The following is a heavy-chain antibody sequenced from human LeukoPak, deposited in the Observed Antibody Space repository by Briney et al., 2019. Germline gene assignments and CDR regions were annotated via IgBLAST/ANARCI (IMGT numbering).Heavy chain of an antibody. CDR2: INHSGST. CDR3: ARHTVTTERGYYYGMDV. D-gene: IGHD4-11*01. Sequence: GSLRLSCAASGFTFSSYWMSWIRQPPGKGLEWIGEINHSGSTNYNPSLKSRVTISVDTSKNQFSLKLSSVTAADTAVHYCARHTVTTERGYYYGMDVWGQGTTVTVSS. CDR1: GFTFSSYW. J-gene: IGHJ6*02. V-gene: IGHV4-34*01.